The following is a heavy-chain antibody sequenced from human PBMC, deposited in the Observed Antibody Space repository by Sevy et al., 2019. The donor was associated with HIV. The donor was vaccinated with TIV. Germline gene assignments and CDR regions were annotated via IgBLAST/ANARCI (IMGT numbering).Heavy chain of an antibody. D-gene: IGHD3-3*01. Sequence: GGSLRLSCAASGFTFSSYGMHWVRQAPGKGLEWVAVIWYDGSNKYYADSVKGRFTISRDNSKNTRYLQMNSLRAEDTAVYYCARVIQYTIFGVVIPNDAFDIWGQGTMVTVSS. CDR1: GFTFSSYG. J-gene: IGHJ3*02. CDR3: ARVIQYTIFGVVIPNDAFDI. V-gene: IGHV3-33*01. CDR2: IWYDGSNK.